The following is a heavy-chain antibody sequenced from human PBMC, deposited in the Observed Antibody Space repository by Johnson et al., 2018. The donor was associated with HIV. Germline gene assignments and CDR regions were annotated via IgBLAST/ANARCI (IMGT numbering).Heavy chain of an antibody. J-gene: IGHJ3*02. CDR2: IYSGGSI. D-gene: IGHD5-24*01. V-gene: IGHV3-53*01. CDR3: ARYGYRPEAAFDI. Sequence: VQLVESGGGLIQPGGSLRLSCAASGFTVSSNYMSWVRQAPGRGLEWVSVIYSGGSIYYTDSVKGRFTISRDTSRNTVYLQMNSLRAEDTAVYYCARYGYRPEAAFDIWGQGTMVTVSS. CDR1: GFTVSSNY.